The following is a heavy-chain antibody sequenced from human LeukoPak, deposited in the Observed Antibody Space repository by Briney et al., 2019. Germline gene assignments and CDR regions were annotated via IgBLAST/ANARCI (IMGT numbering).Heavy chain of an antibody. Sequence: GEALQISCKISGYILTRNWIGWVRQVPGEGLEGMGLAYPGDSGTKYSPSFQGQVTFSVDKSISTAYLQFSSLKASDTASYYCARFGYNSSLDYWGQGTLVTVSS. CDR1: GYILTRNW. D-gene: IGHD6-13*01. CDR2: AYPGDSGT. V-gene: IGHV5-51*01. CDR3: ARFGYNSSLDY. J-gene: IGHJ4*02.